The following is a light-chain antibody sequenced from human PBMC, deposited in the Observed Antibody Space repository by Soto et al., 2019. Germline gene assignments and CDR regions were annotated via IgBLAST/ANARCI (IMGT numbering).Light chain of an antibody. V-gene: IGKV3-20*01. CDR3: QQYGSSPLT. J-gene: IGKJ4*01. CDR1: QSVSSIY. CDR2: GAS. Sequence: EIVLTQSPATLSLSPGERATLSCRASQSVSSIYLAWYQQQPGQAPRLLIYGASSSATGIPDRFSGSGSGTDFTLTIIRLEPEDFAVYYCQQYGSSPLTFGGGTKVEIK.